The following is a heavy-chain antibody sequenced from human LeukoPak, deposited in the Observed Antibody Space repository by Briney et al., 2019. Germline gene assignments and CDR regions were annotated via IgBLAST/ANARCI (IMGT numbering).Heavy chain of an antibody. V-gene: IGHV3-48*04. CDR2: ISPGSGII. CDR1: GFSFSRRG. J-gene: IGHJ4*02. CDR3: ARDIPLRPGSTVTTTLGDY. D-gene: IGHD4-11*01. Sequence: GESLRLSCVTSGFSFSRRGMNWVRHPPGKGLEWVSYISPGSGIIYYAESVKGRFTVSRDDAKNSLYLQMNSLRAEDTAVYYCARDIPLRPGSTVTTTLGDYWGQGTLVTVSS.